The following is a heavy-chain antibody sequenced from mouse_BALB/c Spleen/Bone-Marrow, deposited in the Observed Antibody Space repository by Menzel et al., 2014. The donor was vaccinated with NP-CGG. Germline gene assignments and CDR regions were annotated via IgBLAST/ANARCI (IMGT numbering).Heavy chain of an antibody. CDR3: ASSYYGSSQFAY. V-gene: IGHV2-9*02. CDR1: GFSLTSYG. J-gene: IGHJ3*01. Sequence: VHLVESGPGLVAPSQSLSITCTVSGFSLTSYGVHWVRQPPGKGLEWLGVIWAGGSIIYNSALMSRLSISKDNSKSQVFLKMNSLQTDDTAMYYCASSYYGSSQFAYWGQGTLVTVS. D-gene: IGHD1-1*01. CDR2: IWAGGSI.